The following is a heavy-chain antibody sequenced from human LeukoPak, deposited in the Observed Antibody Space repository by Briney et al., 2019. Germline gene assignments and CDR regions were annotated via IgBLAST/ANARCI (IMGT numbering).Heavy chain of an antibody. D-gene: IGHD2-15*01. CDR3: ARSSGRVAATPFDY. V-gene: IGHV4-59*01. Sequence: KPSETLSLTCTVSGGSISSYYWSWLRQPPGKGLEWIGYIYYSGSTNYNPSLKSRVTITVDTSKNQFSLKLSSVTAADTAVYYCARSSGRVAATPFDYWGQGTLVTVSS. CDR1: GGSISSYY. CDR2: IYYSGST. J-gene: IGHJ4*02.